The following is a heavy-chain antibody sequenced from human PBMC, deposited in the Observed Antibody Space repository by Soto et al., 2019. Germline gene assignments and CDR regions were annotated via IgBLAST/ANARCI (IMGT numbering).Heavy chain of an antibody. CDR2: IIPIFSTT. CDR1: GGTFSNYA. V-gene: IGHV1-69*05. Sequence: QVQLVQSGAEVKKPGSSVKVSCKASGGTFSNYAITWVRQAPGQGLEWVGRIIPIFSTTNVAQKFQGRVTITTDEATTTAYMDMSGLRSEDTAVYYCARDGGSDGYFGNWLDTWGQGTLVTVAS. J-gene: IGHJ5*02. D-gene: IGHD2-15*01. CDR3: ARDGGSDGYFGNWLDT.